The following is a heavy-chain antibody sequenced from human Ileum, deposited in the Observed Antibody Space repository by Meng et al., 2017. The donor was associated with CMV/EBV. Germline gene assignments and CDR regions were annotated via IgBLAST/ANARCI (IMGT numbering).Heavy chain of an antibody. Sequence: QVQLVQSGAEVKKPGASVNVSCKSSGYTFTDYYMHWVRQAPGQGLEWMGRINPNSGGTNYAQKFQGRVTMTRDTSISAVYVELSSLISDDTAVYYCARGSKNWYGFDYWGQGILVTVSS. V-gene: IGHV1-2*06. CDR3: ARGSKNWYGFDY. J-gene: IGHJ4*02. D-gene: IGHD6-13*01. CDR1: GYTFTDYY. CDR2: INPNSGGT.